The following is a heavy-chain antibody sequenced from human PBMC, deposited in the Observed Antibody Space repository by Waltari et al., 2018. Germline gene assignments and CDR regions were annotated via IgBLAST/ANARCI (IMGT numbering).Heavy chain of an antibody. J-gene: IGHJ4*02. CDR1: GGSISSYY. Sequence: QVQLQESGPGLVKASETLSLTRTVSGGSISSYYWSWSRQPAGKGLEWSGRIYTSGSTNYNPSLESRVTVSVDTSKNQFSLKLSSVTAADTAVYYCARGAGAAGTRVDYWGQGTLVTVSS. CDR2: IYTSGST. CDR3: ARGAGAAGTRVDY. D-gene: IGHD6-13*01. V-gene: IGHV4-4*07.